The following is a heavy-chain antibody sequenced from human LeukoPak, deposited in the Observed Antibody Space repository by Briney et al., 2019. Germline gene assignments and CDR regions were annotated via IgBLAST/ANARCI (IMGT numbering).Heavy chain of an antibody. V-gene: IGHV1-69*05. J-gene: IGHJ6*03. CDR3: ARFVPPRDSSRPRHYYYMDV. D-gene: IGHD3-22*01. CDR2: IIPIFGAA. Sequence: SVKVCCKASGGTFSSYAISWVRQAPGQGLEWMGGIIPIFGAANYAQKFQGRGTITTDESTSTAYIELSSMRSEDTAVYYCARFVPPRDSSRPRHYYYMDVWGKGTTVTVSS. CDR1: GGTFSSYA.